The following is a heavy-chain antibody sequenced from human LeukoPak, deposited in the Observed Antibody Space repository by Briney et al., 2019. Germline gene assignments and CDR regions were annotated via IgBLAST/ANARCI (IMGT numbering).Heavy chain of an antibody. Sequence: PGGSLRLSCAASGFTFSSYAMNWVRQAPGKGLEWVSPISGSGGSTYYADSVKGRFTISRDNSKNTLSLQMNSLRAEDTAVYYCAIGYSSGWTFDYWGQGTLVTVSS. V-gene: IGHV3-23*01. J-gene: IGHJ4*02. D-gene: IGHD6-19*01. CDR1: GFTFSSYA. CDR2: ISGSGGST. CDR3: AIGYSSGWTFDY.